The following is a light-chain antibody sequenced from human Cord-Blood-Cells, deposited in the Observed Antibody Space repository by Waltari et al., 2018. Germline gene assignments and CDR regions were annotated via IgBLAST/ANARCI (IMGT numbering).Light chain of an antibody. Sequence: SSELTQDPAVSVALGQTVRITCPGDSLRSYSASWYQQKPGQAPVLVIYGKDNRPSGIPDLLSGARSGNTASLTITGAQAEDEADYYCNSRDSSGNHWVFGGGTKLTVL. CDR3: NSRDSSGNHWV. CDR2: GKD. J-gene: IGLJ3*02. V-gene: IGLV3-19*01. CDR1: SLRSYS.